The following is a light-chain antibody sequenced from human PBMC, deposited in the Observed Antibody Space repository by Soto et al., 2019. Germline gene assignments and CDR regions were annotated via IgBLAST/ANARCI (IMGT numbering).Light chain of an antibody. CDR2: TAS. J-gene: IGKJ1*01. CDR1: QTISNY. CDR3: QQSYSPPWT. Sequence: DIQMTQSPSSLSASIGDRVTITCRASQTISNYLNWYQQKSGKAPNVLISTASTLQSGVPPRFSGSASGADFTLTISSLQPEDFATYYCQQSYSPPWTFGQGTEVEIK. V-gene: IGKV1-39*01.